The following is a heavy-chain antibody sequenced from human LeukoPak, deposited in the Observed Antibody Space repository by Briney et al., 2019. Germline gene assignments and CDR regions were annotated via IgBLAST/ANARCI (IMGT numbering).Heavy chain of an antibody. J-gene: IGHJ6*03. CDR1: GFSFGDYG. CDR2: IRYNGDNK. V-gene: IGHV3-30*02. D-gene: IGHD3-3*01. CDR3: AKRVVIRSTDYFYYYIHV. Sequence: PGGSLRLSCEAPGFSFGDYGMHWVRQAPGKGLEWVAFIRYNGDNKYYADSVKGRFTVSRDNSQSTLYLQMNSLRVEDTAVYYCAKRVVIRSTDYFYYYIHVWGKGTTVTVSS.